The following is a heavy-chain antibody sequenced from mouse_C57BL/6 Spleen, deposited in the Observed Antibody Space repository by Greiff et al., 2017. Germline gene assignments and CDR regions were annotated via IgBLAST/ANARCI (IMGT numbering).Heavy chain of an antibody. D-gene: IGHD3-2*02. V-gene: IGHV1-54*01. CDR1: GYAFTNYL. CDR3: AREADSSGYDY. Sequence: QVQLKESGAELVRPGTSVKVSCKASGYAFTNYLIEWVKQRPGQGLEWIGVINPGSGGTNYNEKFKGKATLTADKSSSTAYMQLSSLTSEDSAVYFCAREADSSGYDYWGQGTTLTVSS. CDR2: INPGSGGT. J-gene: IGHJ2*01.